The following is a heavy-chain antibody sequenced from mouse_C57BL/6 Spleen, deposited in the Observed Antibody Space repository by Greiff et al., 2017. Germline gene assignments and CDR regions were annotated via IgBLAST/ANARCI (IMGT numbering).Heavy chain of an antibody. CDR2: IDPEDGET. Sequence: EVQLQQSGAELVKPGASVKLSCTASGFNIKDYYMHWVKQRTEQGLEWIGRIDPEDGETKYAPKLQGKATLTADTSSNTAYLQLSSLTSEDTAVYYGAGMYGGYLGWFAYWGQGTLVTVSA. D-gene: IGHD2-3*01. J-gene: IGHJ3*01. V-gene: IGHV14-2*01. CDR3: AGMYGGYLGWFAY. CDR1: GFNIKDYY.